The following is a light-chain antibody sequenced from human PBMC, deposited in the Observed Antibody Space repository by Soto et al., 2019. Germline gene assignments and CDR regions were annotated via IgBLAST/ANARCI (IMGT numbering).Light chain of an antibody. J-gene: IGKJ1*01. CDR2: KAS. CDR3: QHYNSYSEA. Sequence: LQRPQAASTLSGSVGDRLPITGLASQTISSWLAWYQQKPVKAPKLLIYKASTLKSGVPSRFSGSGSGTEFTLTISSLQPDDFATYYCQHYNSYSEAFGKGTKVDIK. CDR1: QTISSW. V-gene: IGKV1-5*03.